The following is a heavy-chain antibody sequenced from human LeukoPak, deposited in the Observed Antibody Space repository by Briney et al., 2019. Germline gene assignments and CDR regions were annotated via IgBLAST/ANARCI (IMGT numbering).Heavy chain of an antibody. V-gene: IGHV3-48*03. D-gene: IGHD1-26*01. CDR2: ISSSGSTI. Sequence: GGSLRLSCAASGFTFSSYEMNWVRQAPGKGLEWVSYISSSGSTIYYADSVKGRFTISRDDAKNSLYLQMNSLRAEDTAVYYCARDLSGRGSLFDYWGQGTLVTVSS. CDR3: ARDLSGRGSLFDY. J-gene: IGHJ4*02. CDR1: GFTFSSYE.